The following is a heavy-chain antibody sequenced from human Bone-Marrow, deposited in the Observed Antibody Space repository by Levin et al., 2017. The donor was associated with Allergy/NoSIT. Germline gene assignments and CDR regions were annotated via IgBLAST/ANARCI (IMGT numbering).Heavy chain of an antibody. Sequence: GGSLRLSCAASGFTFSTYAMHWVRQAPGKGLEYVSAISSNGGTAYYANSVKGRFTISRDNSKNTLYLQMGSLRAEDMAVYYCARDYRAYLDSSGHIDHWGQGTLVTVSS. CDR1: GFTFSTYA. V-gene: IGHV3-64*01. CDR2: ISSNGGTA. CDR3: ARDYRAYLDSSGHIDH. J-gene: IGHJ4*02. D-gene: IGHD3-22*01.